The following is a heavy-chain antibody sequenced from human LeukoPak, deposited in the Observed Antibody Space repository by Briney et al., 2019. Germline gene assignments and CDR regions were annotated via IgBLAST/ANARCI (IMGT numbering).Heavy chain of an antibody. V-gene: IGHV4-59*01. CDR3: ARVTIFSYAFDI. J-gene: IGHJ3*02. Sequence: SETLSLTCTVSGGSISTYSWSWIRQPPGKGLEWIGYIYYSGNTNYNPSLKSRVTISVDTSKNQFSLKLSSVTAADTAVYYCARVTIFSYAFDIWGQGTMVTVSS. D-gene: IGHD3-9*01. CDR1: GGSISTYS. CDR2: IYYSGNT.